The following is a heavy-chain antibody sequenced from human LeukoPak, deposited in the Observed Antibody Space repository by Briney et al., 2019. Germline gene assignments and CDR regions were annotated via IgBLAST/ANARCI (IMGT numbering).Heavy chain of an antibody. D-gene: IGHD6-13*01. J-gene: IGHJ4*02. V-gene: IGHV3-30*03. CDR2: ISYDGSNK. CDR3: ARDLGSMAAAGNYFDY. Sequence: GRSLRLSCAASGFTFSSYGMHWVRQAPGKGLEWVAVISYDGSNKYYADSVKGRFTISRDNSKNTLYLQMNSLRAEDTAVYYCARDLGSMAAAGNYFDYWGQGTLVTVSS. CDR1: GFTFSSYG.